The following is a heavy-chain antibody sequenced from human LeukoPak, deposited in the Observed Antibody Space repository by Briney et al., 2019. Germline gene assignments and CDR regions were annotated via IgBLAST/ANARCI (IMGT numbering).Heavy chain of an antibody. J-gene: IGHJ1*01. CDR1: GYTFTDYH. CDR3: ARVRAIAATGTGARYFQD. D-gene: IGHD1-1*01. Sequence: ASVKVSCKASGYTFTDYHMYWMRQAPGQGLEWMGWNNPNSGGTNYAQKFQGRVTMTRDTSTNTAYMELSGLRSDDTAVYFCARVRAIAATGTGARYFQDWGQGTLVTVSS. V-gene: IGHV1-2*02. CDR2: NNPNSGGT.